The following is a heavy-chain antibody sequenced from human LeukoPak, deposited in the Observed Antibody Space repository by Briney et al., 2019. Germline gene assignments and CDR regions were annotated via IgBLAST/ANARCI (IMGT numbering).Heavy chain of an antibody. Sequence: GGSVRLSCVASGFTFSDYYMSWIRQAPGKGRVGDSYNPSSSSDTSYAQSVKGRFPIPRDNTKTSLYLKMNSLRAEDTAVYYCARAANTAAGTPTLAIDYWGQGTLVTVSS. CDR3: ARAANTAAGTPTLAIDY. J-gene: IGHJ4*02. D-gene: IGHD6-13*01. CDR2: NPSSSSDT. CDR1: GFTFSDYY. V-gene: IGHV3-11*05.